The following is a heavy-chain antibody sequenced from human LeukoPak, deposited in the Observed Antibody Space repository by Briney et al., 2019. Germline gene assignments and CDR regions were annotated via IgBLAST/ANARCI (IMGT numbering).Heavy chain of an antibody. J-gene: IGHJ5*02. Sequence: PSETLSLTCTVSGYSISSGYYWGWIRQPPGKGLEWIGSIYHSGSTYYNPSLKSRVTISVDTSKNQFSLKLSSVTAADTAVYYCARGVYSSSWYNWFDPWGQGTLVTVSS. CDR1: GYSISSGYY. CDR3: ARGVYSSSWYNWFDP. V-gene: IGHV4-38-2*02. CDR2: IYHSGST. D-gene: IGHD6-13*01.